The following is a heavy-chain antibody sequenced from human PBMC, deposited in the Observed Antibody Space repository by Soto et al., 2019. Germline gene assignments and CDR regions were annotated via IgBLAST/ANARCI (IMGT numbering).Heavy chain of an antibody. Sequence: QVQLQESGPGLVKPSQTLSLTCTVSGGSISSGGYYWSWIRQHPGKGLEWIGYIYYSGSTYYNPSPKSRVTISVDTSKNQFSLKLSSVTAADTAVYYCASELIGYCSSTSCFRGWFDPWGQGTLVTVSS. V-gene: IGHV4-31*03. CDR1: GGSISSGGYY. J-gene: IGHJ5*02. D-gene: IGHD2-2*01. CDR3: ASELIGYCSSTSCFRGWFDP. CDR2: IYYSGST.